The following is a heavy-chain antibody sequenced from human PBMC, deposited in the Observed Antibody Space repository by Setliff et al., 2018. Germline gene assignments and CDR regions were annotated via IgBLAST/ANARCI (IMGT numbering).Heavy chain of an antibody. V-gene: IGHV3-7*01. D-gene: IGHD3-10*01. CDR3: FGAGTCSY. CDR2: INPHGSEK. Sequence: GGSLRLSCTASGLSYSNYWVSWVRQAPGKGLEWLASINPHGSEKYYADSVKGRFTISRDNAKNSLSPQMNNLRTEDTAVYYCFGAGTCSYWGQGTLVTVSS. CDR1: GLSYSNYW. J-gene: IGHJ4*02.